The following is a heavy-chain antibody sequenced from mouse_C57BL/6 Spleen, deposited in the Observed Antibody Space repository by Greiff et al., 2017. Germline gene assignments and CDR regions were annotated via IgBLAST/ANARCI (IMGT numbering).Heavy chain of an antibody. Sequence: VQLQQSGPELVKPGASVKIPCKASGYTFTDSNMDWVKQSHGKSLEWIGDINPNNGGTIYNQKFKGKATLTVDKSSSTAYMELRSLTSEDTAVYYCARGDGMYYYAMDYWGQGTSVTVSS. CDR1: GYTFTDSN. D-gene: IGHD2-3*01. CDR3: ARGDGMYYYAMDY. V-gene: IGHV1-18*01. J-gene: IGHJ4*01. CDR2: INPNNGGT.